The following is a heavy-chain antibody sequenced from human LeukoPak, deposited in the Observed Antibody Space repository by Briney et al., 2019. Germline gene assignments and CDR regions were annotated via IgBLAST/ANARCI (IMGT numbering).Heavy chain of an antibody. CDR1: GDSISGSSYY. J-gene: IGHJ6*03. V-gene: IGHV4-39*07. D-gene: IGHD3-10*01. Sequence: SETLSLTCTVSGDSISGSSYYWGWIRQPPGKGLEWIGTIYYSGSTYYNPSLKSRVTISVDTSKNQFSLKLSSVTAADTAVYYCAREMEDKSFSFGELRKNYYYYMDVWGKGTTVTVSS. CDR3: AREMEDKSFSFGELRKNYYYYMDV. CDR2: IYYSGST.